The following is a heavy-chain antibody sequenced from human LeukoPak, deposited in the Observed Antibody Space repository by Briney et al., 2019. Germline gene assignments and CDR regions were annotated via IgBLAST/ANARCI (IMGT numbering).Heavy chain of an antibody. Sequence: GASLRLSCAASGFTFSSYAMSWVRQAPGKGLEWVSAISGSGGSTYYADSVKGRFTISRDSSRTTLYLQMISLRAEDTAVYYCARGPQYSGRIDYWGQGTLVTVSS. J-gene: IGHJ4*02. CDR2: ISGSGGST. D-gene: IGHD1-26*01. V-gene: IGHV3-23*01. CDR3: ARGPQYSGRIDY. CDR1: GFTFSSYA.